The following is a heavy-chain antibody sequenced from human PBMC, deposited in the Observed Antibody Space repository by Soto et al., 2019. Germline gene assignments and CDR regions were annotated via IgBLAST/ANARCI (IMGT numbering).Heavy chain of an antibody. CDR2: IYYSGST. CDR3: ARSTSNYDILTGQHRYYFDY. J-gene: IGHJ4*02. V-gene: IGHV4-59*01. Sequence: ETQSLTCTVSGGSISSYYWSWIRQPPGKGLEWIGYIYYSGSTNYNPSLKSRVTISVDTSKNQFSLKLSSVTAADTAVYYCARSTSNYDILTGQHRYYFDYWGQGILVYVS. D-gene: IGHD3-9*01. CDR1: GGSISSYY.